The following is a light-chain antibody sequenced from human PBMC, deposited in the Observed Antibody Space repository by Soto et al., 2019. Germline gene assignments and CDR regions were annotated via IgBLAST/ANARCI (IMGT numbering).Light chain of an antibody. CDR3: QPDGVTAPKP. V-gene: IGKV3-20*01. CDR2: GAS. J-gene: IGKJ4*01. Sequence: ETVWTQTPCNLSLSPGERATLSCGAIQIVTSTYLAWFQQKPGQAPRLLIYGASTRATGIPDRFSGSGSGTDFTLTISGLEPEDFALYYCQPDGVTAPKPLGGGTKVDIK. CDR1: QIVTSTY.